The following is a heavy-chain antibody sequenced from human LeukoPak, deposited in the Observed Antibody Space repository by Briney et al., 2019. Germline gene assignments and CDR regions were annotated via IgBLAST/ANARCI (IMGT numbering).Heavy chain of an antibody. J-gene: IGHJ4*02. CDR2: ISGPGGST. D-gene: IGHD4-17*01. CDR3: ARGTTVDY. CDR1: GFTFGSYA. V-gene: IGHV3-23*01. Sequence: GGSLRLSCAASGFTFGSYAMTWARQAPGKGLEWVSAISGPGGSTFYADSVKGRFTISRDNSKNTPNLQMNSLRAEDTATYYCARGTTVDYWGQGTLLTVSS.